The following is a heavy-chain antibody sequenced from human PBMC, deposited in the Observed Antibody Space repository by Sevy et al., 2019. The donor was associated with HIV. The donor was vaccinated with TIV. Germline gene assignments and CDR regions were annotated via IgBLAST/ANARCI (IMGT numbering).Heavy chain of an antibody. CDR3: AKDGPPYSSGWYDY. CDR1: GFTFSSYA. Sequence: GGSLRLSCAASGFTFSSYAMSWVRQAPGKGLEWVSAISGSGGSTYYEDSVKGRFTISRDNSKNTLYLQMNSLRAEDTAVYYCAKDGPPYSSGWYDYWGQGTLVTVSS. J-gene: IGHJ4*02. V-gene: IGHV3-23*01. D-gene: IGHD6-19*01. CDR2: ISGSGGST.